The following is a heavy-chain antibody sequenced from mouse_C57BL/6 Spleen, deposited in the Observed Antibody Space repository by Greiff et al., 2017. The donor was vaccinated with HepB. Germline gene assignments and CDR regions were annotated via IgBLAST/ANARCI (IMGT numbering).Heavy chain of an antibody. CDR2: IHPSDSDT. CDR3: AEYYGSSYVGYFDY. D-gene: IGHD1-1*01. V-gene: IGHV1-74*01. Sequence: QVQLKQPGAELVKPGASVKVSCKASGYTFTSYWMHWVKQRPDQGLEWIGRIHPSDSDTNYNQKFKGKATLTVDKSSSTAYMQLSSLTSEDSAVYYCAEYYGSSYVGYFDYWGQGTTLTVSS. J-gene: IGHJ2*01. CDR1: GYTFTSYW.